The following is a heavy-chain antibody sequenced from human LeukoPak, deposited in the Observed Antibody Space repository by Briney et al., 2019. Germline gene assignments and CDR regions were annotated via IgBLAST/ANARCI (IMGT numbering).Heavy chain of an antibody. CDR3: ARERVGKRWLTIDY. D-gene: IGHD5-24*01. V-gene: IGHV4-39*07. J-gene: IGHJ4*02. CDR1: GGSISSSSYY. Sequence: PSETLSLTCTVSGGSISSSSYYWGWIRQPPGKGLEWIGSIYYSGSTYYNPSLKSRVTISVDTSKNQFSLKLSSVTAADTAVYYCARERVGKRWLTIDYWGQGTLVTVSS. CDR2: IYYSGST.